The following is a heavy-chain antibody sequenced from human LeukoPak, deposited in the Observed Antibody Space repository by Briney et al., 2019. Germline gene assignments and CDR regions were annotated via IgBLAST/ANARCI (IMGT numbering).Heavy chain of an antibody. CDR1: GGSISSYY. CDR2: IYTSGST. Sequence: SETLSLTCTVSGGSISSYYWSWIRQPAGKGLEWIGRIYTSGSTNYNPSLKSRVTISVDTSKNQFSLKLTSVTAADTAVYYCARARDHGGNPRGAFDIWGQGTMVSVSS. V-gene: IGHV4-4*07. J-gene: IGHJ3*02. D-gene: IGHD4-23*01. CDR3: ARARDHGGNPRGAFDI.